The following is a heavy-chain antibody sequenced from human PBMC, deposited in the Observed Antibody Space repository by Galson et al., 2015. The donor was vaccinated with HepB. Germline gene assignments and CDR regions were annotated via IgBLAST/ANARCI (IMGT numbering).Heavy chain of an antibody. V-gene: IGHV3-30*18. CDR1: GFTFSSYG. CDR2: ISYDGSNK. Sequence: SLRLSCAASGFTFSSYGMHWVRQAPGKGLEWVAVISYDGSNKYYADSVKGRFTISRDNSKNTLYLQMNSLRAEDTAVYYCAKVLLWFGTRLGMDVWGQGTTVTVSS. J-gene: IGHJ6*02. CDR3: AKVLLWFGTRLGMDV. D-gene: IGHD3-10*01.